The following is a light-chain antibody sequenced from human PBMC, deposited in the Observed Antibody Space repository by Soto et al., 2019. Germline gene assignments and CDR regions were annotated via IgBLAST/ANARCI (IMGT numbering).Light chain of an antibody. V-gene: IGLV2-18*02. CDR3: SSFTSSVTNV. CDR2: NVN. Sequence: QSALIQPPSVSGSPGQSVTISCTGTSSDVGSYDYVSWYQQHPGTVPKPMIYNVNTQPSGVPDRFSGSKSGNTASMTISGLQAEDEADYFCSSFTSSVTNVFGSGTKVTVL. CDR1: SSDVGSYDY. J-gene: IGLJ1*01.